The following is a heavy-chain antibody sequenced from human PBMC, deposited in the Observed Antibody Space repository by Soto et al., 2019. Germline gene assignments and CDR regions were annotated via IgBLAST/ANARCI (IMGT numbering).Heavy chain of an antibody. V-gene: IGHV3-53*01. CDR3: ARDGYSSGYYFDY. D-gene: IGHD3-22*01. J-gene: IGHJ4*02. CDR2: IYSGGST. Sequence: GGSLRLSCAASGFTVSSNYMSWVRQAPGKGLEWGSVIYSGGSTYYAASVQCRFTISRDNSKNTLYLQMNSLRAEDTAVYYCARDGYSSGYYFDYWGQGTLVTVSS. CDR1: GFTVSSNY.